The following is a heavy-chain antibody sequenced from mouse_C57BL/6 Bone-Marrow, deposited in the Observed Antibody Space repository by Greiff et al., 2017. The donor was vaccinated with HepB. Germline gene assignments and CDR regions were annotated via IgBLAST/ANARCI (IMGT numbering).Heavy chain of an antibody. CDR2: INPNNGGT. D-gene: IGHD1-1*01. Sequence: VQLQQSGPELVKPGASVKIPCKASGYTFTDYNMDWVKQSHGKSLEWIGDINPNNGGTIYNQKFKGKATLTVDKSSSTAYMELRSLTSEDTAVYYCARRPITTVVARAMDYWGQGTSVTVSS. V-gene: IGHV1-18*01. CDR1: GYTFTDYN. J-gene: IGHJ4*01. CDR3: ARRPITTVVARAMDY.